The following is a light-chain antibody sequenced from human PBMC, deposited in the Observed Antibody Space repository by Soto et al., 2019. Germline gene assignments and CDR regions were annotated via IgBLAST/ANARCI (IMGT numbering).Light chain of an antibody. Sequence: EIVLTQSPGTLSLSPGERVTLSCRASRSFSGTYLAWYQQKPGQAPRLLIYGASSRATGIPARFSGSGSGTDFTLTISSLEPEDFAVYYCQQRSNWPPSITFGQGTRLEI. CDR2: GAS. CDR3: QQRSNWPPSIT. V-gene: IGKV3D-20*02. CDR1: RSFSGTY. J-gene: IGKJ5*01.